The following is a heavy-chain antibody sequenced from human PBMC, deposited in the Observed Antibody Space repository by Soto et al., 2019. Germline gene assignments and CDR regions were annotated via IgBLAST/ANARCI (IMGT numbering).Heavy chain of an antibody. J-gene: IGHJ4*02. CDR1: GFTFTSSA. CDR2: IVVGSGNT. Sequence: SVKVSCKASGFTFTSSAVQWVRQARGQRLEWIGWIVVGSGNTNYAQKFQERVTITRDMSTSTAYMELSSLRSEDTAVYYCAALQPDFWSGYYQYYFDYWGQGTLVTVSS. D-gene: IGHD3-3*01. V-gene: IGHV1-58*01. CDR3: AALQPDFWSGYYQYYFDY.